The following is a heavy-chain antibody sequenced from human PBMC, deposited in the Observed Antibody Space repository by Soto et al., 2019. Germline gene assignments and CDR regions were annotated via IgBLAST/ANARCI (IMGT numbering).Heavy chain of an antibody. Sequence: GASVKVSCKASGYTFTSYAIHWVRQAPGPRLEWMGWINAGNGNTQYSQKFQGRVTITRDTSASIAYMEVSSLRSEDTALYYCARERWGEKMTMTDAFDIWAQGKMVT. D-gene: IGHD3-16*01. V-gene: IGHV1-3*01. CDR2: INAGNGNT. CDR3: ARERWGEKMTMTDAFDI. J-gene: IGHJ3*02. CDR1: GYTFTSYA.